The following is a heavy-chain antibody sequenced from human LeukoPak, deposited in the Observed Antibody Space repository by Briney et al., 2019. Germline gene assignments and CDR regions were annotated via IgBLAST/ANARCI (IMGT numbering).Heavy chain of an antibody. Sequence: GGSLRLSCVASGFSFSAYAMHWVRRAPGKGLDWVAITSQDVRNNFYADSVQGRFTISRDNSKNTVYLQMNRLRVEDTAVYFCARDKGEGIYYFYMDVWGKGTTVTVSS. CDR3: ARDKGEGIYYFYMDV. CDR1: GFSFSAYA. V-gene: IGHV3-30-3*01. CDR2: TSQDVRNN. D-gene: IGHD3-16*01. J-gene: IGHJ6*03.